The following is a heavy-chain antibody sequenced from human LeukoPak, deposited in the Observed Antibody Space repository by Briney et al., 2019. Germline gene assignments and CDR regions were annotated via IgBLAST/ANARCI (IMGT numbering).Heavy chain of an antibody. Sequence: GGSLRPSCAASEFTFRDYNMNWIRQAPGKGLEWVSHITSGDSTTFYADSVNGRFTISRDNAMNSLYLEMNSLRAEDTAVYYCARDWREYSYGTDAFDIWGQGTMVTVSS. D-gene: IGHD5-18*01. CDR1: EFTFRDYN. V-gene: IGHV3-11*04. J-gene: IGHJ3*02. CDR2: ITSGDSTT. CDR3: ARDWREYSYGTDAFDI.